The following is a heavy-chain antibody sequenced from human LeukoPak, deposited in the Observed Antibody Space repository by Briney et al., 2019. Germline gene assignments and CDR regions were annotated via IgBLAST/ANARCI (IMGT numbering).Heavy chain of an antibody. CDR3: ARAGGDYGDYGYNYFDY. CDR1: GGSISSSNW. J-gene: IGHJ4*02. Sequence: PSGTLSLTCAVSGGSISSSNWWSWVRQPPGKGLEWIGEIYRSGSTNYNPSLKSRVTISVDKSKNQFSLKLSSVTAADTAVYYCARAGGDYGDYGYNYFDYWGQGTLVTVSS. V-gene: IGHV4-4*02. CDR2: IYRSGST. D-gene: IGHD4-17*01.